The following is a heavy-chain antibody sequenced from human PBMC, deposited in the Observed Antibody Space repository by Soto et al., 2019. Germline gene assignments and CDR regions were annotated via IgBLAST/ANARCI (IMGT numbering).Heavy chain of an antibody. CDR1: GYTFTSYD. CDR3: ARGQLSQYQLLSFDY. Sequence: ASVKVSCKASGYTFTSYDINWVRQATGQGLEWMGWMNTNSGNTGYAQKFQGGVTMTRNTSISTDYMELSSLRSEDTAVYYCARGQLSQYQLLSFDYWGQGTLVTVSS. D-gene: IGHD2-2*01. J-gene: IGHJ4*02. CDR2: MNTNSGNT. V-gene: IGHV1-8*02.